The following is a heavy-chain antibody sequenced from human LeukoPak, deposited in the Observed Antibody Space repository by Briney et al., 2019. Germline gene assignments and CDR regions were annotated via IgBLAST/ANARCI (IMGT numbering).Heavy chain of an antibody. CDR1: GFTFSSYW. J-gene: IGHJ4*02. Sequence: GGSLRLSCAASGFTFSSYWMSWVRQAPGKGLMWVSQINSDGSATSCADPVKGRCTISRDNAKNMLYLEMNSLRAEDTAVYYCARGGPIYCSGDSCYPGDYWGQGTLVTVSS. CDR3: ARGGPIYCSGDSCYPGDY. D-gene: IGHD2-15*01. V-gene: IGHV3-74*01. CDR2: INSDGSAT.